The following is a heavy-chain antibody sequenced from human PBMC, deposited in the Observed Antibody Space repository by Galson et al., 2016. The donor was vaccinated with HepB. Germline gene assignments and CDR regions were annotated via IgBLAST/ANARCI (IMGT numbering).Heavy chain of an antibody. CDR3: ARGNRAYFDY. Sequence: IDSDDDKYFNTSLKTRLSISKDTSKSQVVLTMTNMDPVDTATYYCARGNRAYFDYWGQGALVTVSS. J-gene: IGHJ4*02. V-gene: IGHV2-70*01. CDR2: IDSDDDK. D-gene: IGHD1-14*01.